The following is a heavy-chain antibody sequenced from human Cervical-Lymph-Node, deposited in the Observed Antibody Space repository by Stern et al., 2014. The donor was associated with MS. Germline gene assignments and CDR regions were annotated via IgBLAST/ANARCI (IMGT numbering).Heavy chain of an antibody. CDR3: ARGRYCSGGSCYWYFDL. CDR1: GFTVSSNY. J-gene: IGHJ2*01. CDR2: IYSGGST. D-gene: IGHD2-15*01. Sequence: EMQLVESGGGLIQPGGSLRLSCAASGFTVSSNYMSWVRQAPGKGLEWVSVIYSGGSTYYADSVKGRFTISRDNSKNTLYLQMNSLRAEDTAVYYCARGRYCSGGSCYWYFDLWGRGTLVTVSS. V-gene: IGHV3-53*01.